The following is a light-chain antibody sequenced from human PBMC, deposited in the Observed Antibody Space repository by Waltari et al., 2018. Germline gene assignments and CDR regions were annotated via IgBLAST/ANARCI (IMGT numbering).Light chain of an antibody. CDR3: QQLNSYPPFT. V-gene: IGKV1-9*01. CDR1: QVISSY. Sequence: DIQLTQSPSFLYASVGDRVTITCRASQVISSYLAWYQQKPWKAPKLLIYAASTLQSGVPSRFSGSGSGTEFTLTISSLQPEDFATYYCQQLNSYPPFTFGPGTKVDIK. J-gene: IGKJ3*01. CDR2: AAS.